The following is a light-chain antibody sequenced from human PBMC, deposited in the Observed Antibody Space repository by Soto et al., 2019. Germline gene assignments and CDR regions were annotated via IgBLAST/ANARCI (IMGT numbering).Light chain of an antibody. Sequence: EIVLTQSPATLSLSPGDRATLVCRASQSVSGYVAWYQQKPGQAPRLLIYDASTRSSGIPPRFRGSGFGTDFTRSVTSLEPGDFAIYYCLQRGVWPRSTFGGGTKVEIK. V-gene: IGKV3-11*01. CDR2: DAS. CDR3: LQRGVWPRST. CDR1: QSVSGY. J-gene: IGKJ4*01.